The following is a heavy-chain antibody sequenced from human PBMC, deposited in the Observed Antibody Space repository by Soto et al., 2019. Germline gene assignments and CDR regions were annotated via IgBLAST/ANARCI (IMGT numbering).Heavy chain of an antibody. CDR3: ARDRSSAWGDAFDI. D-gene: IGHD6-19*01. J-gene: IGHJ3*02. CDR2: IYYSGST. Sequence: TSETLSLTCAVSGGSISSYYWSWIRQPPGKGLEWIGYIYYSGSTNYDPSLKSRVTISLDTSKNQFSLKLSSVTAADTAVYYCARDRSSAWGDAFDIWGQGTVVTVSS. CDR1: GGSISSYY. V-gene: IGHV4-59*01.